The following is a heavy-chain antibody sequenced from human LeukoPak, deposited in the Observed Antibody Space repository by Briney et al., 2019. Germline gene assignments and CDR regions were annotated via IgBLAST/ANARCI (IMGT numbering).Heavy chain of an antibody. D-gene: IGHD6-6*01. V-gene: IGHV4-59*01. CDR2: IYYSGST. CDR3: ARAYGGYSSSPYNWLDP. CDR1: GXSISSYH. J-gene: IGHJ5*02. Sequence: ASETLSLTCTVSGXSISSYHWSWIRQSPGKGLEWIGYIYYSGSTNYNPSLKSRVTISLDTSKNQFSLKLISVTAADTAVYYCARAYGGYSSSPYNWLDPWGQGTLVTVSS.